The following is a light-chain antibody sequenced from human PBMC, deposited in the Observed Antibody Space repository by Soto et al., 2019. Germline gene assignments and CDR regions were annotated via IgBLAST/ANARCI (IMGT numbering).Light chain of an antibody. V-gene: IGLV2-14*01. Sequence: QSVLTQPGSVSGSPGQSITLSCAGTSSDVGGYKYVSWYQQHPGKAPKLMIYEVSNRPSGISHRFSGSKSGNTASLTISGLQADDEANYYCSSYTSSSTLIFGGGTKLTVL. CDR3: SSYTSSSTLI. CDR2: EVS. J-gene: IGLJ2*01. CDR1: SSDVGGYKY.